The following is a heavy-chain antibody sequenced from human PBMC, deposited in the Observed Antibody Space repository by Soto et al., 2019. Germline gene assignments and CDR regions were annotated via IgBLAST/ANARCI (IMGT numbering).Heavy chain of an antibody. J-gene: IGHJ4*02. V-gene: IGHV3-23*01. CDR2: ISGSGGGT. Sequence: GGSLRLSCAASGFTFSSYAMSWVRQAPGRGLEWVSAISGSGGGTYYADSVKGRFTISRDNSKNTLYLQMNSLRAEDTAVYYCAKDNSGAVAGTIWDYWGQGTLVTVSS. CDR1: GFTFSSYA. D-gene: IGHD6-19*01. CDR3: AKDNSGAVAGTIWDY.